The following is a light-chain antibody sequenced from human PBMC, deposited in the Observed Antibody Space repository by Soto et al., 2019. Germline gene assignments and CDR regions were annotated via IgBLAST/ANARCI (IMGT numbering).Light chain of an antibody. CDR3: QQYNDNWT. J-gene: IGKJ1*01. Sequence: DNQMTQSPSTLSASVGDRVTITCRASQSISSWLAWYQQKPGKAPKLLIYKASTLQSGVPSRFSGSGSGTEFTLAISSLQPDDSATYYCQQYNDNWTFGQGTKVEIK. V-gene: IGKV1-5*03. CDR1: QSISSW. CDR2: KAS.